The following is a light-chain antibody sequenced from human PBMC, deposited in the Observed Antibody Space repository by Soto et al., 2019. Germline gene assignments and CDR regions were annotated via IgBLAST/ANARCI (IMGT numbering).Light chain of an antibody. CDR3: QQYHRYSLT. Sequence: DIQMTQSPSTLSASVGDRVTITCRASQSISSWLAWYQQKPGKAPKLMIYMAYSLEGGVPSRFSGSGPGSDYTITISTLQPYDFETYYCQQYHRYSLTFGGGKKV. CDR2: MAY. J-gene: IGKJ4*01. V-gene: IGKV1-5*03. CDR1: QSISSW.